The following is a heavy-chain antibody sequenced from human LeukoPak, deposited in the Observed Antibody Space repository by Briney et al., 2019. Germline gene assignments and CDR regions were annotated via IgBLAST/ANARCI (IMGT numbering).Heavy chain of an antibody. D-gene: IGHD6-19*01. J-gene: IGHJ4*02. CDR1: GFTFSSYG. Sequence: GGSLRLSCAASGFTFSSYGTHWVRQAPGKGLEWVAVISYDGSNKYYADSVKGRFTISRDNSKNTLYLQMNSLRAEDTAVYYCAKDTRVAGFDYWGQGTLVTVSS. CDR3: AKDTRVAGFDY. CDR2: ISYDGSNK. V-gene: IGHV3-30*18.